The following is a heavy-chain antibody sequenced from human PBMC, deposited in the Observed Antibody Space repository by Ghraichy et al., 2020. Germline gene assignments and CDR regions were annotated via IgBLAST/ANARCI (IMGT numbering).Heavy chain of an antibody. J-gene: IGHJ4*02. CDR1: GGSFSGYY. V-gene: IGHV4-34*01. CDR2: INHSGST. CDR3: ARGTKSKDTAHYYFDY. Sequence: SETLSLTCAVYGGSFSGYYWSWIRQPPGKGLEWIGEINHSGSTNYNPSLKSRVTISVDTSKNQFSLKLSSVTAADTAVYYCARGTKSKDTAHYYFDYWGQGTLVTVSS. D-gene: IGHD5-18*01.